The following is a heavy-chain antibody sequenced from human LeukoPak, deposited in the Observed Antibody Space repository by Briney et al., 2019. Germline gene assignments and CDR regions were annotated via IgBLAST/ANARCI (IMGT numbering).Heavy chain of an antibody. J-gene: IGHJ4*02. CDR1: NDSISTYY. CDR3: ARGNSSGWYGGFDY. V-gene: IGHV4-59*01. Sequence: PSETLSLTCTVSNDSISTYYWSWIRQPPGKGLEWIGYIYSSGSTNYNPSLNSRVTISVDTSKNQFSLKLSSVTAADTAVYYCARGNSSGWYGGFDYWGQGILVTVSS. CDR2: IYSSGST. D-gene: IGHD6-19*01.